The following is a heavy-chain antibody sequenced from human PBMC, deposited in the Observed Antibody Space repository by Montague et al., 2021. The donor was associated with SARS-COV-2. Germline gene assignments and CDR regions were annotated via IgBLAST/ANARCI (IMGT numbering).Heavy chain of an antibody. D-gene: IGHD2-2*01. J-gene: IGHJ3*02. CDR3: ARDGDIVVVPDAFDI. CDR2: ISYDGSNK. V-gene: IGHV3-30*04. CDR1: GFTFSSYA. Sequence: SLSLSFSASGFTFSSYAMHWVRQAPGKGLEWVAVISYDGSNKYYADSVKGRFTISRDNSKNTLYLQMNSLRAEDTAVYYCARDGDIVVVPDAFDIWGQGTMVTVSS.